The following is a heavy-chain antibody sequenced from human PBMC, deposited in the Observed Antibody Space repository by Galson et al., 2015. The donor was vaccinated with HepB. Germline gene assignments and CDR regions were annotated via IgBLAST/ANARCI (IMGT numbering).Heavy chain of an antibody. D-gene: IGHD3-3*01. CDR2: ISSSSSTI. Sequence: SLRLSCAASGFTFSSYSMNWVRQAPGKGLEWVSYISSSSSTIYYADSVKGRFTISRDNAKNSLYLQMNSLRDEDAAVYYCARAPPPLTIFGVVYYYGMDVWGQGTTVTVSS. J-gene: IGHJ6*02. CDR1: GFTFSSYS. V-gene: IGHV3-48*02. CDR3: ARAPPPLTIFGVVYYYGMDV.